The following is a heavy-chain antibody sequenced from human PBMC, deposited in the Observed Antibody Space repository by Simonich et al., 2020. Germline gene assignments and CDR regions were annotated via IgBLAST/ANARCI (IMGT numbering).Heavy chain of an antibody. J-gene: IGHJ3*02. V-gene: IGHV1-2*02. CDR1: GYPFTGYD. CDR3: ARDPVVPAAIRNAFDI. Sequence: QVQLVQSGAEVKKPGASVKVSCKASGYPFTGYDMHWVRQAPGKGLEWMGWINPNRGGTNYAQKLQGRVTMTRETSISTAYMELSRLRSDDTAVYYCARDPVVPAAIRNAFDIWGQGTMVTVSS. CDR2: INPNRGGT. D-gene: IGHD2-2*01.